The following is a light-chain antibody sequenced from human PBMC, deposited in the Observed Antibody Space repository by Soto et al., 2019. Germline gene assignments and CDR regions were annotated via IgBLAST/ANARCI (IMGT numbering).Light chain of an antibody. V-gene: IGLV2-14*01. J-gene: IGLJ2*01. CDR2: EVS. Sequence: QSALTQPASVSGSPGPSITISCTGTSSDVGGYNYVSWYQQHPGKAPKPMIYEVSNRPSGVSNRFSGSKSGNTASLTISGLQAEDEADYDCSSYTSSSTPVVFGGGTKLTVL. CDR3: SSYTSSSTPVV. CDR1: SSDVGGYNY.